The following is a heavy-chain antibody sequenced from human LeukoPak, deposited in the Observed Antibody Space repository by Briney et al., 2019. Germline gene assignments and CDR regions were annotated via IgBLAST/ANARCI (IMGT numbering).Heavy chain of an antibody. J-gene: IGHJ5*02. CDR1: GDSISSRLYY. Sequence: SETLSLTCGVSGDSISSRLYYWAWIRQPPGKGLEWIASIYYGGSTYYNPSLKSRVTISIDTAKNQFSLRLNSVAAADTAVYYCARHFLSPDYYYPWGQGTQVTVSS. D-gene: IGHD2-21*02. CDR2: IYYGGST. V-gene: IGHV4-39*01. CDR3: ARHFLSPDYYYP.